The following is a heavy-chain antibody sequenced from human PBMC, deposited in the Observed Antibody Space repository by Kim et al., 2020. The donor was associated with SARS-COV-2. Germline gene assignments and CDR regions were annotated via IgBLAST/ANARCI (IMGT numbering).Heavy chain of an antibody. Sequence: GGSLRLSCAASGFTFSSYWMSWVRQAPGKGLEWVANIKRDGSETYYVDSVKGRFTISRDNAKNSLYLQMNSLRAEDTAVYYCARVGSNSRYFDYWGQGTRHTVPS. V-gene: IGHV3-7*01. CDR1: GFTFSSYW. CDR3: ARVGSNSRYFDY. CDR2: IKRDGSET. D-gene: IGHD2-15*01. J-gene: IGHJ4*02.